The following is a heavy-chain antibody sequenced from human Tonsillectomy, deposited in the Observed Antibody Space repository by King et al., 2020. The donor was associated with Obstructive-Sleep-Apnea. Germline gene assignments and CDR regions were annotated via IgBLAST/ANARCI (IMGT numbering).Heavy chain of an antibody. J-gene: IGHJ4*02. CDR1: GYSFTSHW. D-gene: IGHD7-27*01. Sequence: VQLVQSGAEVKKPGESLRISCKGSGYSFTSHWISWVRQMPGKGLEWMGRIDPSDSDTNYSPSFQGHVTISADKSISTSYLQWSSLTASDTAKYYCARHRTGAELDYWGQGTLVTVAS. V-gene: IGHV5-10-1*01. CDR3: ARHRTGAELDY. CDR2: IDPSDSDT.